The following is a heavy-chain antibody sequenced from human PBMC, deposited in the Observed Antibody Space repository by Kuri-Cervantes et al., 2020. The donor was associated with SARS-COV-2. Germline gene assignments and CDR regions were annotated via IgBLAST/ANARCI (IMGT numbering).Heavy chain of an antibody. CDR3: ARHTQGDN. Sequence: GGSLRLSCAASGFIFSSYRMNWVRQAPGKGLEWVSSIGSSSTYIYYADSVKGRFTISGDNAKNMLYLQMNGLRAEDTAVYYCARHTQGDNWGQGTLVTVSS. J-gene: IGHJ4*02. CDR1: GFIFSSYR. CDR2: IGSSSTYI. V-gene: IGHV3-21*01.